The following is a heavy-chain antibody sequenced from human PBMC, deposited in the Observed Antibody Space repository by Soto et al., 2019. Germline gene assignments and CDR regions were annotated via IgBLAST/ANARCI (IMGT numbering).Heavy chain of an antibody. CDR2: ISYEGSNK. J-gene: IGHJ4*02. V-gene: IGHV3-30*01. D-gene: IGHD5-18*01. Sequence: GGSLRLSCAASGFTFSTYAMHWVRQAPGKGLEWVAGISYEGSNKYYADSVKGRFTISRDNSKNTLYLQMNSLRPEDTAVYYCAREADPKTTARIQFDYWGQGTLVTVSS. CDR1: GFTFSTYA. CDR3: AREADPKTTARIQFDY.